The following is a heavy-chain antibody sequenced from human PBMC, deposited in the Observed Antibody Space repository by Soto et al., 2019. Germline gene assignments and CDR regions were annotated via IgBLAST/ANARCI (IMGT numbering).Heavy chain of an antibody. V-gene: IGHV3-66*01. CDR3: ARDYGGSGRFDY. D-gene: IGHD4-17*01. Sequence: EVQLVECGGGLVQPGGSLRLSCAASGFTVSSNYMSWVRQAPGKGLEWVSVIYTGGSTYYADSVKGRFTISRDNSKNTLYLQMNSLRAEDTAVYYCARDYGGSGRFDYWGQGNLVTVSS. J-gene: IGHJ4*02. CDR2: IYTGGST. CDR1: GFTVSSNY.